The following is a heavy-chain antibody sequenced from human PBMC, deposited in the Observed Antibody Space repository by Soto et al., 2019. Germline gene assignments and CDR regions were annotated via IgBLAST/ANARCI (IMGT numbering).Heavy chain of an antibody. Sequence: QVQLVESGGGVVQPGRSLRLSCAASGFTFSSYGMHWVRQAPGKGLGWVAAIWYDGSNKYYGDSVKGRFTISRDDSKNTLYLHMNSLRAEDTAVYYCARGQFDDSSGGFDYWGQGTLVTVSS. CDR3: ARGQFDDSSGGFDY. D-gene: IGHD3-22*01. CDR2: IWYDGSNK. J-gene: IGHJ4*02. V-gene: IGHV3-33*01. CDR1: GFTFSSYG.